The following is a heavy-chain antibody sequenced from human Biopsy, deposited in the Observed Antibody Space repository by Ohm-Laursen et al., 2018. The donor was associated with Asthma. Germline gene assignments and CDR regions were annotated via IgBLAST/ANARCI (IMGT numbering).Heavy chain of an antibody. CDR3: ARTYYDFLTGQVKDVFGV. V-gene: IGHV1-3*04. D-gene: IGHD3-9*01. Sequence: ANLSRTASAYNFISFAIHSVRQAPGHRLGWKGWVNTGNADTKYSQKFQGRVTITRDTSASTAYMELRSLRSEDTATYYCARTYYDFLTGQVKDVFGVWGQGTMVTVSS. CDR2: VNTGNADT. J-gene: IGHJ3*01. CDR1: AYNFISFA.